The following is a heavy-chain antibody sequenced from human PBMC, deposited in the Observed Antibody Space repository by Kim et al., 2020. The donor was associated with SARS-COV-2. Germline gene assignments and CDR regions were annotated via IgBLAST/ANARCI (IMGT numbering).Heavy chain of an antibody. D-gene: IGHD6-6*01. V-gene: IGHV3-33*01. J-gene: IGHJ4*02. Sequence: YADSVKGRFTSSRDNSKNTLYLQMNSLRAEDTAVYYCARGRQLSTNYFDYWGQGTLVTVSS. CDR3: ARGRQLSTNYFDY.